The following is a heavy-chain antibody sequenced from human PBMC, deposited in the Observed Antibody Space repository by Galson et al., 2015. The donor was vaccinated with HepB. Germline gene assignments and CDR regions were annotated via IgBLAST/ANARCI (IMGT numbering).Heavy chain of an antibody. CDR3: ARTDCTSATCLGAYFDY. V-gene: IGHV3-30-3*01. D-gene: IGHD2-2*01. CDR2: ISYDGSNK. J-gene: IGHJ4*02. Sequence: SLRLSCAASGFTFSSYAMHWVRQAPGKGLEWVAVISYDGSNKYYADSVEGRFTISRDNSKNTLYLQINSLRAEDTAVYYCARTDCTSATCLGAYFDYGGQGTLVSVSS. CDR1: GFTFSSYA.